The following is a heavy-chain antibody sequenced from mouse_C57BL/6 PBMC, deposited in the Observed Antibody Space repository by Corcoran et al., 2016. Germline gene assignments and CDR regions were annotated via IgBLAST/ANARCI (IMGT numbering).Heavy chain of an antibody. CDR2: IYPGDGDT. CDR3: AREENSYYFDY. Sequence: QVQLQQSGAELVKPGASVKISCKASGYAFSSYWMNWVKQRPGKGLEWIGQIYPGDGDTNYNGKFKGKATLTADKSSSTAYMQLSSLTSEDSAVDFCAREENSYYFDYWGQGTTLTVSS. J-gene: IGHJ2*01. CDR1: GYAFSSYW. V-gene: IGHV1-80*01.